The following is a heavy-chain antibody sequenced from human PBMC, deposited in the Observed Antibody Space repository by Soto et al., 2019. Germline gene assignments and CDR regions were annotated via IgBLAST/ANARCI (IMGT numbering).Heavy chain of an antibody. CDR3: ASVGKSCTNDAFHI. CDR1: GDSFTIYY. V-gene: IGHV4-59*01. Sequence: PSETLSLTCAVIGDSFTIYYWSYMREPPGKGLRSIGYTYSSRSANNNPSPKSRVNLSIDRAKNQIALTLSSVTDADKAVYFCASVGKSCTNDAFHIWGQATIVTVS. D-gene: IGHD1-26*01. J-gene: IGHJ3*02. CDR2: TYSSRSA.